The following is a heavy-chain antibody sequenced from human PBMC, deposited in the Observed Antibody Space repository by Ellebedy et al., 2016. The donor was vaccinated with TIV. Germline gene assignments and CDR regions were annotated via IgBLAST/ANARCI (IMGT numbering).Heavy chain of an antibody. CDR2: VSGSGTIT. V-gene: IGHV3-23*01. J-gene: IGHJ6*03. Sequence: GGSLRLXXAASGFSFRNYAMSWVRQAPGKGLEWVSGVSGSGTITYYADSVKGRFTISRDDSKKTLYLQMNSLRAEDTAVYYCARRGPAAAPYYMDVWGKGTTVIVSS. CDR1: GFSFRNYA. D-gene: IGHD6-13*01. CDR3: ARRGPAAAPYYMDV.